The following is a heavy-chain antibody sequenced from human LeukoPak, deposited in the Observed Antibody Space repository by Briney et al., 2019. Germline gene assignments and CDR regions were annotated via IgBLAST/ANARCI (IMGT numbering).Heavy chain of an antibody. Sequence: GASVKVSCKASGYTFTSYGISWVRQAPGQGLEWMGWISAYNGNTNYAQKLQGRVTMTTDTSTSTAYMELSSLRSEDTAVYYCATEGPMSNYYGWSSWGQGTLVTVSS. CDR2: ISAYNGNT. D-gene: IGHD3-10*01. CDR1: GYTFTSYG. V-gene: IGHV1-18*01. CDR3: ATEGPMSNYYGWSS. J-gene: IGHJ5*02.